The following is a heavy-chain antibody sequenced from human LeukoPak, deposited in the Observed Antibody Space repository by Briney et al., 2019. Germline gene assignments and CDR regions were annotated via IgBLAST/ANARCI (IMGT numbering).Heavy chain of an antibody. Sequence: SETLSLTCTVSGGSLSSSSYYWSWIRQPPGKGLEWIGEINHSGSTNYNPSLKSRVTISVDRSKNQFSLKLSSVTAADTAVYYCARGRTTFDYWGQGTLVTVSS. CDR3: ARGRTTFDY. CDR2: INHSGST. V-gene: IGHV4-39*07. J-gene: IGHJ4*02. D-gene: IGHD1-7*01. CDR1: GGSLSSSSYY.